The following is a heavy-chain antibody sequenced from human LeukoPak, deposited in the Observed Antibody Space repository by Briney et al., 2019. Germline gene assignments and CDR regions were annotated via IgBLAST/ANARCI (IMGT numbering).Heavy chain of an antibody. V-gene: IGHV3-21*01. CDR3: ARDLGGSYWGEDAFDI. D-gene: IGHD1-26*01. CDR1: GFTFSSYS. Sequence: GGSLRLSCAASGFTFSSYSMNWVRQAPGKGLEWVSSISSSSYIYYADSVKGRFTISRDNAKNSLYLQMNSLRAEDTAVYYCARDLGGSYWGEDAFDIWGQGTMVTVSS. J-gene: IGHJ3*02. CDR2: ISSSSYI.